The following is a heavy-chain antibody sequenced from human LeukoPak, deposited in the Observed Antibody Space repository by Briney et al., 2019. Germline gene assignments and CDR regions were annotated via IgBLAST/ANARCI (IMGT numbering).Heavy chain of an antibody. CDR1: GFTFSSYA. V-gene: IGHV3-21*01. J-gene: IGHJ3*02. D-gene: IGHD2-15*01. CDR2: ISSSSSYI. CDR3: ARECGGSCQGAFDI. Sequence: GGSLRLSCAASGFTFSSYAMSWVRQAPGKGLEWVSSISSSSSYIYYADSVKGRFTISRDNAKNSLYLQMNSLRAEDTAVYYCARECGGSCQGAFDIWGQGTMVTVSS.